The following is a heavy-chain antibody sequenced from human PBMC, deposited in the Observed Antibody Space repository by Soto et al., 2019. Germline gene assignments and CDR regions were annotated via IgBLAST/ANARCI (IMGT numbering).Heavy chain of an antibody. CDR3: ARDPGYYDSSGYYENWFDP. CDR2: IYYSGST. Sequence: SETLSLTCTVSGGSISSYYWSWIRQPPGKGLECIGYIYYSGSTNYNPSLKSRVTISVDTSKNQFSLKLSSVTAADTAVYYCARDPGYYDSSGYYENWFDPWGQGTLVTVSS. J-gene: IGHJ5*02. D-gene: IGHD3-22*01. V-gene: IGHV4-59*01. CDR1: GGSISSYY.